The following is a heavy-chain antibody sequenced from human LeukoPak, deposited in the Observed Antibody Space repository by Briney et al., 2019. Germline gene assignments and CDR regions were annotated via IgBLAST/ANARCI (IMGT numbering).Heavy chain of an antibody. J-gene: IGHJ5*02. CDR3: AREKGYCSSTSCFSFDP. CDR2: ISYDGSTK. Sequence: GGSLRLSCAASGFNFSDIDMHWVRQAPGKGLEWVAHISYDGSTKYYADSVKGRFTVSRDNIKNTVSLQMNSLRTDDTAVYYCAREKGYCSSTSCFSFDPWGQGTLVTVSS. V-gene: IGHV3-30-3*01. CDR1: GFNFSDID. D-gene: IGHD2-2*01.